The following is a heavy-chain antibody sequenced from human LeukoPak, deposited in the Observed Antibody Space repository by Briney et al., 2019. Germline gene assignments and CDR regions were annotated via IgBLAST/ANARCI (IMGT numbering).Heavy chain of an antibody. CDR3: ARGVLPDC. V-gene: IGHV4-34*01. J-gene: IGHJ4*02. Sequence: SETLSLTCAVYGGSFSGYYWSWIRQPPGKGLEWIGEINHSGSTNYNPSLKSRVTISVDTSKNQFSLKLSSVTAADTAVYYCARGVLPDCWGQGTLVTVSS. D-gene: IGHD1-14*01. CDR2: INHSGST. CDR1: GGSFSGYY.